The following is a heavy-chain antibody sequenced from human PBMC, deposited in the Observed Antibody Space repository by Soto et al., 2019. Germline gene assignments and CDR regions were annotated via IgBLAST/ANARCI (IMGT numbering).Heavy chain of an antibody. CDR3: AMYGTVAKISPGLNWFDP. CDR2: IYYSGST. V-gene: IGHV4-59*01. D-gene: IGHD5-12*01. J-gene: IGHJ5*02. CDR1: GGSISSYY. Sequence: SETLSLTCTVSGGSISSYYWSWIRQPPGKGLEWIGYIYYSGSTNYNPSLKSRVTISVDTSKNQFSLKLSSVTAADTAVYYCAMYGTVAKISPGLNWFDPWGQGTLVTVSS.